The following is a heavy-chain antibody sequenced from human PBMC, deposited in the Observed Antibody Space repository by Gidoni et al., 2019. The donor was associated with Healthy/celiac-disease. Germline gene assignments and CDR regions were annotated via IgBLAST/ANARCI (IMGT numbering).Heavy chain of an antibody. Sequence: QVQLVESGGGVVQPGRSLRLTCAASGFTFRSYAMHWVRQAPGKGLEWVAVISYDGSNKYYADSVKGRFTISRDNSKNTLYLQMNSLRAEDTAVYYCARGYIAAAYYYYYGMDVWGQGTTVTVSS. D-gene: IGHD6-13*01. CDR1: GFTFRSYA. CDR3: ARGYIAAAYYYYYGMDV. CDR2: ISYDGSNK. J-gene: IGHJ6*02. V-gene: IGHV3-30-3*01.